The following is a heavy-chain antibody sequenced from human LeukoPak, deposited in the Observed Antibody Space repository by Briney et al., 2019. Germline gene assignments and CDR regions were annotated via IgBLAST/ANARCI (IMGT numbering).Heavy chain of an antibody. D-gene: IGHD6-13*01. Sequence: GESLKISCKGSGYSFTSYWIGWVRQMPGKGLEWMGIIYPGDSDTRYSPSFQGQVTISADKSISTAYLQWSSLKASDTAMYYCARQDIAAAGMGSFDYWGQGTLVTVSS. CDR3: ARQDIAAAGMGSFDY. CDR1: GYSFTSYW. V-gene: IGHV5-51*01. CDR2: IYPGDSDT. J-gene: IGHJ4*02.